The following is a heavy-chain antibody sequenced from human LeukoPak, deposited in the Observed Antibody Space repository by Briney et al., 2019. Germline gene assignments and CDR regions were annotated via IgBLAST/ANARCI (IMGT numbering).Heavy chain of an antibody. J-gene: IGHJ4*02. D-gene: IGHD6-13*01. V-gene: IGHV3-48*03. CDR1: GFTFSSYE. Sequence: GGSLRLSCAASGFTFSSYEMNWARQAPGKGLEWVSYISSSGSTIYYADSVKGRFTISRDNAKNSLYLQMNSLRAEDSAVYYCARDQAGRHSDYWGQGTLVTVSS. CDR2: ISSSGSTI. CDR3: ARDQAGRHSDY.